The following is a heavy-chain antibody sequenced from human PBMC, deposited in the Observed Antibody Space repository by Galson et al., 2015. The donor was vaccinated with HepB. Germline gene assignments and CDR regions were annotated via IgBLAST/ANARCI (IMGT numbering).Heavy chain of an antibody. CDR2: IIPIHGIA. CDR1: GGTFSSYT. CDR3: ARDRRYALWF. J-gene: IGHJ4*02. V-gene: IGHV1-69*04. Sequence: SCKASGGTFSSYTISWVRQAPGQGLEWMGRIIPIHGIANYAQKFQGRVTITADKSTSTAYMELSSLRSEDTAVYYCARDRRYALWFGGQGTLVTVSS. D-gene: IGHD3-10*01.